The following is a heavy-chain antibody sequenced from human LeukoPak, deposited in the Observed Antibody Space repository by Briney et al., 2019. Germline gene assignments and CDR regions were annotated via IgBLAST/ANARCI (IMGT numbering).Heavy chain of an antibody. V-gene: IGHV3-23*01. CDR3: ARDPGSGYEEHFDY. Sequence: GGSLRLSCAASGFTFSSYGMSWVRQAPGKGLEWVSAISGSGGSTYYADSVKGRFTISRDNSKNTLYLQMNSLRAEDTAVYYCARDPGSGYEEHFDYWGQGTLVTVSS. CDR2: ISGSGGST. J-gene: IGHJ4*02. D-gene: IGHD5-12*01. CDR1: GFTFSSYG.